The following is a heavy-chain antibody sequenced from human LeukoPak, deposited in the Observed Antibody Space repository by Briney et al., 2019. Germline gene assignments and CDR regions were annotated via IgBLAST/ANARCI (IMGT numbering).Heavy chain of an antibody. CDR2: INSDGGTT. D-gene: IGHD5-18*01. V-gene: IGHV3-74*01. Sequence: GGSLRLSCAASGFTFSNNWMHWVRQAPGKGLVWVSRINSDGGTTTYADSVKGRFTISRDNAKNTLYLQMNSLRAEDTAVYCCARGYIYGYDCWGQGALVTVSS. J-gene: IGHJ5*01. CDR3: ARGYIYGYDC. CDR1: GFTFSNNW.